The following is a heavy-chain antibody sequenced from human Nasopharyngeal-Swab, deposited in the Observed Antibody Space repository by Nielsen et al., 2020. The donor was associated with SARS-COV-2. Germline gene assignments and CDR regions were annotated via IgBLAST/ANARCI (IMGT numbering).Heavy chain of an antibody. Sequence: SETLSLTCAVYGGSFSGYYWSWIRQPPGKGLEWIGEINHSGSTNYNPSLKSRVTISVDTSKNQFSLKLSSVTAADTAVYYCARDRVLLWFGEFPYYFDYWGQGTLVTVSS. J-gene: IGHJ4*02. CDR3: ARDRVLLWFGEFPYYFDY. V-gene: IGHV4-34*01. D-gene: IGHD3-10*01. CDR2: INHSGST. CDR1: GGSFSGYY.